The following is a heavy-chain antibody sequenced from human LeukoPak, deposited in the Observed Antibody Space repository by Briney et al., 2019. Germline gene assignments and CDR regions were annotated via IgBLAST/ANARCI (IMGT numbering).Heavy chain of an antibody. J-gene: IGHJ4*02. Sequence: EASVKVSCKASGGTFSSYAISWVRQAPGQGLEWMGGIIPIFGTANYAQKFQGRVTITADESTSTAYVELSSLRSEDTAVYYCARDGGPHYYDSSGYYNYWGQGTLVTVSS. V-gene: IGHV1-69*13. CDR1: GGTFSSYA. CDR2: IIPIFGTA. D-gene: IGHD3-22*01. CDR3: ARDGGPHYYDSSGYYNY.